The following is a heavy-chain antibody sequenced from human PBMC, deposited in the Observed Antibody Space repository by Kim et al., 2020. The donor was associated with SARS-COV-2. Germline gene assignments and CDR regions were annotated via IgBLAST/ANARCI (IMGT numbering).Heavy chain of an antibody. CDR3: ARTQRNGYNWGKGAFDI. CDR1: GGSFSGYY. D-gene: IGHD1-1*01. CDR2: INHSGST. Sequence: SETLSLTCAVYGGSFSGYYWSWIRQPPGKGLEWIGEINHSGSTNYNPSLKSRVTISVDTSKNQFSLKLSSVTAADTAVYYCARTQRNGYNWGKGAFDIWGQGTMVTVSS. V-gene: IGHV4-34*01. J-gene: IGHJ3*02.